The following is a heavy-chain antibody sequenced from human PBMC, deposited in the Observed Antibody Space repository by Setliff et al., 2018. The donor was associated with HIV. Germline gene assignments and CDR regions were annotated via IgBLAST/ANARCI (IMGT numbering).Heavy chain of an antibody. D-gene: IGHD3-22*01. V-gene: IGHV1-69*13. CDR1: GGTFSRHT. CDR2: IIPIFGTT. Sequence: GASVKVSCKSSGGTFSRHTISWVRQAPGQGLEWMGGIIPIFGTTNYAQNFQGRVSITADASTSTAYMELSSLKSDDTAVYYCARDNYYDSSGAIGYWGQGTLVTVSS. J-gene: IGHJ4*02. CDR3: ARDNYYDSSGAIGY.